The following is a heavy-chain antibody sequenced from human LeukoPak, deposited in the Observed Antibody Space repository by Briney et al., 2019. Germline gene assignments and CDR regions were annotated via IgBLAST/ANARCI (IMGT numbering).Heavy chain of an antibody. D-gene: IGHD3-10*01. V-gene: IGHV3-30*01. CDR1: GFTFSSYA. CDR3: ARDGSGSYSFLYYYMDV. J-gene: IGHJ6*03. CDR2: ISYDGSNK. Sequence: GRSLRLSCAASGFTFSSYAMHWVRQAPGKGLEWVAVISYDGSNKYYADSVKGRFTISRDNSKNTLYLQMNSLRAEDTAVYYCARDGSGSYSFLYYYMDVWGKGTTVTVSS.